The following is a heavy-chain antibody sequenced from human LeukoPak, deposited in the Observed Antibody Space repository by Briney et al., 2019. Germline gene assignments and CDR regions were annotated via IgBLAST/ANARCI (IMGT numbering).Heavy chain of an antibody. CDR3: ARGRSISSGWLVSEAMSTSYYMDV. J-gene: IGHJ6*03. V-gene: IGHV1-2*02. D-gene: IGHD6-19*01. Sequence: AASVTVSCKASGYTFTDYYLHWLRQAPGQGLEWMGWMNPKSGDTHYAQKFQGRVTMTRDTSISTVYMELSSLRSEDTAVFYCARGRSISSGWLVSEAMSTSYYMDVWGKGTTVTVSS. CDR1: GYTFTDYY. CDR2: MNPKSGDT.